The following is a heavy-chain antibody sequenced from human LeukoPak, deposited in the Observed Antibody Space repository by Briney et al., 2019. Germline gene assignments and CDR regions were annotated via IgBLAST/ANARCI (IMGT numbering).Heavy chain of an antibody. Sequence: GGSLRLSCAASGFTFSSSGMHWVRQAPGKGLEWVAAIWYDGSNKFYADSVGGRLTISRDNSKNMLFLQVNSLRVEDTAVYFCARDDTLPDNGLDAWGQGTMVTVSS. D-gene: IGHD2-8*01. CDR1: GFTFSSSG. CDR3: ARDDTLPDNGLDA. V-gene: IGHV3-33*01. CDR2: IWYDGSNK. J-gene: IGHJ3*01.